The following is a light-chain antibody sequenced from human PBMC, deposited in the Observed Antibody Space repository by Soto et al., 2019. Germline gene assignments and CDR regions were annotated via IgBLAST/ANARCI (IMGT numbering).Light chain of an antibody. CDR1: QSVLYSSNIKNY. Sequence: DIVMTQSPDSLAVSLGERATINCKSSQSVLYSSNIKNYLAWYQQKPGQPPKLLIYWASTRESGVPDRFSGCGSGTDFTLTISSLQAEDVAVYYCQQYYSTPYTFGQGTKLEIK. J-gene: IGKJ2*01. V-gene: IGKV4-1*01. CDR2: WAS. CDR3: QQYYSTPYT.